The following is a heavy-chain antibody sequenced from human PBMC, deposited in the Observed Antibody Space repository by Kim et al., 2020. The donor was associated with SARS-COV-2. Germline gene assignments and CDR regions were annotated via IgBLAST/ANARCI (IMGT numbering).Heavy chain of an antibody. D-gene: IGHD1-26*01. J-gene: IGHJ3*02. Sequence: YADFGKGRFTISRDNSNNTLYLQMNSLRAEDTAVYYCARASGGSYFGAFDIWGQGTMVTVSS. CDR3: ARASGGSYFGAFDI. V-gene: IGHV3-33*01.